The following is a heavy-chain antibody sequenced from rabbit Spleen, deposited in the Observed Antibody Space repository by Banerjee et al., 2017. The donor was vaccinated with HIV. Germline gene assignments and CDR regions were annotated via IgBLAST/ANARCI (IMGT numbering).Heavy chain of an antibody. CDR2: IYTGNGKT. J-gene: IGHJ4*01. CDR1: GFSFSRGYD. Sequence: QAHLEESGGGLVVPEGSLTLTCNASGFSFSRGYDMCWVRQAPGRGLEWIGCIYTGNGKTYCASGAKGRVTLSKSSSTTVDLKMTSLTAADTATYVCARGSAAMTMVITGYYLNLWGPGTLVTVS. V-gene: IGHV1S45*01. D-gene: IGHD2-1*01. CDR3: ARGSAAMTMVITGYYLNL.